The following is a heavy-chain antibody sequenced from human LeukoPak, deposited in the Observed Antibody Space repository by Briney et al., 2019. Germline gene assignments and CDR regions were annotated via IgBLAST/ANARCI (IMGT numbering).Heavy chain of an antibody. D-gene: IGHD3-3*01. V-gene: IGHV3-64D*06. J-gene: IGHJ4*02. CDR2: INSNGRDT. CDR1: GFTFSTFA. Sequence: GGSLRLSCSASGFTFSTFAMHWVRQAPGKGLEYLSTINSNGRDTYYADSVKGRFSISRDNSKNTLYFQMRSLRPEDTAVYYCVKDEGFLAFFSGDNWGQGTLVIVSS. CDR3: VKDEGFLAFFSGDN.